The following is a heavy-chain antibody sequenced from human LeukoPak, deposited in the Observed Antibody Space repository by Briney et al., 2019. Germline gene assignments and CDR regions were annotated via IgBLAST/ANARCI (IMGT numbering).Heavy chain of an antibody. CDR1: GFTFSSYW. CDR2: IKPDGSLI. J-gene: IGHJ4*02. Sequence: GGSLRLSCAASGFTFSSYWMTWVRRGPGKGLEWVANIKPDGSLIYYVDSVKGRFTISRDNAKNSLYLQMNSLRAEDTAVYYCARDSGGGYSSSSYFGYWGQGTLVTVSS. V-gene: IGHV3-7*01. CDR3: ARDSGGGYSSSSYFGY. D-gene: IGHD6-6*01.